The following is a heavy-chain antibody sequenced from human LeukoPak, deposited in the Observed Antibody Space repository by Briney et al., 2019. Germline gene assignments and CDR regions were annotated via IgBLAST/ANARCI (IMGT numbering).Heavy chain of an antibody. CDR2: INPNSGGT. V-gene: IGHV1-2*02. CDR3: ARDIRRYFDWLSLGY. Sequence: VASVKVSCKASGYIFTGYYMHWVRQAPGQGLEWMGWINPNSGGTNYAQKFQGRVTMTRDTSISTAYMELSRLRSDDTAVYYCARDIRRYFDWLSLGYWGQGTLVTVSS. D-gene: IGHD3-9*01. J-gene: IGHJ4*02. CDR1: GYIFTGYY.